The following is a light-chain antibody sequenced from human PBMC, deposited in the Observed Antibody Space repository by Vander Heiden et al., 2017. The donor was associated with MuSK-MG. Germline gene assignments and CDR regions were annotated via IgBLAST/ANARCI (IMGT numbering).Light chain of an antibody. J-gene: IGLJ2*01. V-gene: IGLV3-21*01. CDR3: QVWDSSSNHVV. Sequence: SYVLPQPPSVSVAPGKTAGITCGGNNIGSKSVHWYQQKPGQAPVVVIYYDSDRPSGIPERFSGSNSGNTATLSISRVEAGDEADYYCQVWDSSSNHVVFGGGTKLTVL. CDR1: NIGSKS. CDR2: YDS.